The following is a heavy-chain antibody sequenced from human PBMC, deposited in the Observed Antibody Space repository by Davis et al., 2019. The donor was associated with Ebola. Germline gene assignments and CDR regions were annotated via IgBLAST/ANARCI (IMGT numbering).Heavy chain of an antibody. J-gene: IGHJ6*03. Sequence: ASVKVSCKASGYTFTGYYMHWVRQAPGQGLEWMGWINPNSGGTNYAQKFQGRVTMTRDTSISTAYMELSSLRSEDTAVYYCARARWDRYCSSTSCYTRDYYYYYMDVWGKGTTVTVSS. CDR3: ARARWDRYCSSTSCYTRDYYYYYMDV. CDR1: GYTFTGYY. V-gene: IGHV1-2*02. D-gene: IGHD2-2*02. CDR2: INPNSGGT.